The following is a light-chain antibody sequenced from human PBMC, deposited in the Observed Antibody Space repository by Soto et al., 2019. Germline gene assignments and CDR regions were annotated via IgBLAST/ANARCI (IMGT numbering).Light chain of an antibody. CDR1: QGINSY. J-gene: IGKJ4*01. CDR3: QQLKSYQLT. V-gene: IGKV1-9*01. CDR2: AAS. Sequence: DIQLTQSPSFLSASVGDRVTITCRASQGINSYLAWYQQKPEKAPKVLIYAASNLQNGVPSRFSGGGSGTEFTLTICILQPEDFATSYCQQLKSYQLTFGGGPNVEIK.